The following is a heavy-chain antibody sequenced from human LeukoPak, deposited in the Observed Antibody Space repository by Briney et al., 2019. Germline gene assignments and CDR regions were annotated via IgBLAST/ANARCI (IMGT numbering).Heavy chain of an antibody. CDR1: GFTVSSNY. J-gene: IGHJ4*02. Sequence: GGSLRLSCAASGFTVSSNYMSWVRQAPGKGLEWVSVIYSGGSTYYADSVKGRFTISRDNSKNTLYLQMNSLRAEDTAVYYCAKVPKFYYDSSGPEGDWGQGTLVTVSS. CDR2: IYSGGST. D-gene: IGHD3-22*01. V-gene: IGHV3-66*01. CDR3: AKVPKFYYDSSGPEGD.